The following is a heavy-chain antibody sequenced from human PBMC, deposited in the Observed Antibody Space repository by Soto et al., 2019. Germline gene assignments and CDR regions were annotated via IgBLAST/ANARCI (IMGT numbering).Heavy chain of an antibody. CDR2: ISAYNANT. CDR1: GYTFTSYG. J-gene: IGHJ5*02. Sequence: QVQLVQSGAEVKKPGASVKVSCKASGYTFTSYGISWVRQAPGQGLEWMGRISAYNANTNYALKVQGRVTMTTDTSASTAYMELRSLRAYDTAVYYCARVVGALGHWFDPWGQRTLVTVSS. V-gene: IGHV1-18*01. CDR3: ARVVGALGHWFDP. D-gene: IGHD1-26*01.